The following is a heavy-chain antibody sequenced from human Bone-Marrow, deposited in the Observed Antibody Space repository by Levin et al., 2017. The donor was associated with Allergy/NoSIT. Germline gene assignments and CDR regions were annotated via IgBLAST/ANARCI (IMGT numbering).Heavy chain of an antibody. D-gene: IGHD1-7*01. CDR2: IKRGGSET. V-gene: IGHV3-7*01. CDR3: VRPFLTGTHLGLDV. J-gene: IGHJ6*02. CDR1: GFTMSTYW. Sequence: GESLKISCAASGFTMSTYWMSWVRQTPGKGLERVANIKRGGSETYYVDSVKGRFTISRDDARNSLYLQMNSLRAEDTAVYYCVRPFLTGTHLGLDVWGQGTTVTVSS.